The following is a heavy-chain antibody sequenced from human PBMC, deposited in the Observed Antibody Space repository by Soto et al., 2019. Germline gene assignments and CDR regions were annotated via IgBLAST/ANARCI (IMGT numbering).Heavy chain of an antibody. Sequence: QVQLQQWGAGLLEPSETLSLTCAVYGGSLSGYYWSWIRQSPGKGLEWIGEINHSGSTIYSPSLKSRINLSVDTPRNQFSLSLSFVTAADTAVYYCARRPLNYDLWSGTAKPFDYWGQGTLVTVSS. CDR3: ARRPLNYDLWSGTAKPFDY. CDR2: INHSGST. CDR1: GGSLSGYY. D-gene: IGHD3-3*01. V-gene: IGHV4-34*01. J-gene: IGHJ4*02.